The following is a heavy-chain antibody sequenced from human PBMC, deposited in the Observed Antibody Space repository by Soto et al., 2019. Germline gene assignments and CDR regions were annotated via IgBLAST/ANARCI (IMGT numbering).Heavy chain of an antibody. CDR1: GYTFTGYY. CDR3: GRGRSGELVVFY. CDR2: ISPKSGGT. J-gene: IGHJ4*02. Sequence: QVQLVQSGAEVKESGASVKVSCKASGYTFTGYYIHWVRQAPGQGLEWVGEISPKSGGTRYAQKCRGRVTMTKDTSITTVYMELSNLGPDDAAVYYCGRGRSGELVVFYWGQGTLVTVHS. V-gene: IGHV1-2*02. D-gene: IGHD1-7*01.